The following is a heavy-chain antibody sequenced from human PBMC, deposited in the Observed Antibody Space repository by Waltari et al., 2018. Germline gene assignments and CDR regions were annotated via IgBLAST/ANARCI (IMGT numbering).Heavy chain of an antibody. J-gene: IGHJ5*02. V-gene: IGHV4-30-4*08. CDR2: IYYSGST. CDR3: ARSLPYYYDSSGYSVIGWFDP. Sequence: QVQLQGSGPGLVKPSQTLSLTCTVSGGSISSGDYYWSWIRQPPGKGLEWIGYIYYSGSTYYNPSLKSRVTISVDTSKNQFSLKLSSVTAADTAVYYCARSLPYYYDSSGYSVIGWFDPWGQGTLVTVSS. D-gene: IGHD3-22*01. CDR1: GGSISSGDYY.